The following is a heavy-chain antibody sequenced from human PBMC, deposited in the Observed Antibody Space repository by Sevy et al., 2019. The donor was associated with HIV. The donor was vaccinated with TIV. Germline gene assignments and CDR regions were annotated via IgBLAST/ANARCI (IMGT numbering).Heavy chain of an antibody. D-gene: IGHD2-21*01. Sequence: GGSLRLSCAASGFSYSSYGMHWVRQAPGKGLEWVAYIQYDGSNKDCADSVKGRFTISRNNSKNTLDLQMNSLGVEDTAVYYCVKEGGGEGGDHWGQGTLVTVSS. CDR3: VKEGGGEGGDH. CDR2: IQYDGSNK. V-gene: IGHV3-30*02. J-gene: IGHJ4*02. CDR1: GFSYSSYG.